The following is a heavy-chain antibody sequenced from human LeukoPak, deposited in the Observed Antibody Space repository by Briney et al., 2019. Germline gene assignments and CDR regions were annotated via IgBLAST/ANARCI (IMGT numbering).Heavy chain of an antibody. CDR3: AKDGVGRTGSSSWYVLDY. CDR2: ISGSGGST. CDR1: GFTFSSYA. J-gene: IGHJ4*02. D-gene: IGHD6-13*01. V-gene: IGHV3-23*01. Sequence: GGSLRLSCAASGFTFSSYAMSWVRQAPGKGLEWVSAISGSGGSTYYAVSVKGRFTISRDNSKNTLYLQMNSLRAEDTVVYYCAKDGVGRTGSSSWYVLDYWGQGTLVTVSS.